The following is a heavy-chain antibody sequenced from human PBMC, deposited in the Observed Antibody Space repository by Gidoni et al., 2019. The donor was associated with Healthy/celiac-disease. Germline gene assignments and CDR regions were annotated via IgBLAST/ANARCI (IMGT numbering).Heavy chain of an antibody. D-gene: IGHD6-13*01. J-gene: IGHJ4*02. Sequence: INPNSGGTNYAQKFQGWVTMTRDTSISTAYMELSRLRSDDTAVYYCARLSPPQDSSSWYLLEDLYFDYWGQGTLVTVSS. CDR3: ARLSPPQDSSSWYLLEDLYFDY. CDR2: INPNSGGT. V-gene: IGHV1-2*04.